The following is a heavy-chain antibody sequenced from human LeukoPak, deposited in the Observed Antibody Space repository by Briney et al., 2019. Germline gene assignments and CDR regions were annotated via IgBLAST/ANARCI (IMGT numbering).Heavy chain of an antibody. CDR3: ARGDIAVAGTFGTIPDY. CDR2: ISYAGSNK. Sequence: GGSLRLSCAASGFTFSSYAMHWVRQAPGKGLEWVAVISYAGSNKYYADSVKGRFTISRDNSKNTLYLQMNSLRAEDTAVYYCARGDIAVAGTFGTIPDYWGQGTLVTVSS. V-gene: IGHV3-30-3*01. CDR1: GFTFSSYA. D-gene: IGHD6-19*01. J-gene: IGHJ4*02.